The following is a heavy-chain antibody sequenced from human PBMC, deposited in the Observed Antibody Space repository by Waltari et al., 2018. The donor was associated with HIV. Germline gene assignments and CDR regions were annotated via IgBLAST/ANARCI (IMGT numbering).Heavy chain of an antibody. CDR2: ISTSSSAI. J-gene: IGHJ4*02. V-gene: IGHV3-48*01. CDR1: GFSFGWER. Sequence: EVQLVESGGGLVQPGGSLRRSCSASGFSFGWERGIVVRQAPGNGLEWVSYISTSSSAIFYADSVKGRFTISRDTAKNSLYLQMNSLRAEDTAVYYCARDRTRYYFDSWGQGTLVTVSS. CDR3: ARDRTRYYFDS. D-gene: IGHD6-6*01.